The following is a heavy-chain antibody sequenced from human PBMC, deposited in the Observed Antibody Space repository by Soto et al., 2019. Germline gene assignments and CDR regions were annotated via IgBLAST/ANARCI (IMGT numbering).Heavy chain of an antibody. CDR2: IIPIFDIT. CDR1: GGPYSKYS. CDR3: VRLIGNSWLDS. V-gene: IGHV1-69*02. D-gene: IGHD2-8*01. J-gene: IGHJ5*01. Sequence: SVKVSCKASGGPYSKYSISWVRQAPGQGLEWMGRIIPIFDITNYEQKFQGRVTITADISNNQVSLHLNSVTPDDTAVYYCVRLIGNSWLDSWGQGTLVTVSS.